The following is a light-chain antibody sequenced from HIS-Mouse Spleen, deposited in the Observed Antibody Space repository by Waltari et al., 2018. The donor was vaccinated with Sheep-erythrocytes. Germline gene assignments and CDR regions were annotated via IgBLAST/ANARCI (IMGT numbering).Light chain of an antibody. V-gene: IGLV2-23*01. J-gene: IGLJ3*02. Sequence: QSALTQPASVSGSPGQSITISCTGTSSDDGSYNLVSWSQQHPGKAPKLMLYEGSKRPSGVSTPFSGSKSGNTAVLTSSGLQAADEADYYCCSYAGSSTPWVFGGGTKLTVL. CDR2: EGS. CDR1: SSDDGSYNL. CDR3: CSYAGSSTPWV.